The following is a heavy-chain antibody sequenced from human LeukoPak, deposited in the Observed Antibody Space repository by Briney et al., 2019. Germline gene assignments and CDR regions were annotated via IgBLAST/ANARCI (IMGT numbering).Heavy chain of an antibody. Sequence: GKSLRLSCAASGFTFSNYGMHWVRQAPGKGLEWVALISYDGSNKYFADSVKGRFTISRDNSKNTLYLQMHSLRAEDTAVYYCAKDNVAAAGRYFDYWGQRTLVTVSS. V-gene: IGHV3-30*18. D-gene: IGHD6-13*01. CDR2: ISYDGSNK. J-gene: IGHJ4*02. CDR3: AKDNVAAAGRYFDY. CDR1: GFTFSNYG.